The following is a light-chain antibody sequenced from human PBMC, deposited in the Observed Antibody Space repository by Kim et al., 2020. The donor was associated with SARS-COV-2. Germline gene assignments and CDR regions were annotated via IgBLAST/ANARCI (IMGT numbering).Light chain of an antibody. V-gene: IGLV10-54*04. CDR2: SNN. CDR1: INNG. Sequence: QAGLTQPPSVSKDLRQTATLTCTGNINNGAAWLQQHRGHPPKLLSYSNNNRPSGVSERFSASRSGNTASLTITGLQPEDEADYYCTAWDSTLTTWVFGGGTKVTVL. J-gene: IGLJ3*02. CDR3: TAWDSTLTTWV.